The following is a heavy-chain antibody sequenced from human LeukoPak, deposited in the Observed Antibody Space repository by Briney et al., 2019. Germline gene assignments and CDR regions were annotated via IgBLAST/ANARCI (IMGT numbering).Heavy chain of an antibody. J-gene: IGHJ5*02. CDR2: IYSGGST. D-gene: IGHD3-9*01. V-gene: IGHV3-66*01. CDR3: AREGRSYDILTGYSENWFDP. Sequence: GGSLRLSCAASGFTVSSNYMSWVRQAPGKGLEWVSVIYSGGSTYYADSVKGRFTISRDNSKNTLYLQMNSLRAEDTAVYYCAREGRSYDILTGYSENWFDPWGQGTLVTVSS. CDR1: GFTVSSNY.